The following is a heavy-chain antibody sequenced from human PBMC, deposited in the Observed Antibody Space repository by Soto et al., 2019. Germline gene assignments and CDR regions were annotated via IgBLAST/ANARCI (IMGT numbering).Heavy chain of an antibody. Sequence: ASVKVSCKVSGYTLTELSLHWVRQAPGKGLEWMGNFDPEDGETIYAQKFQGRVTMTEDTSTDTAYMELSSLRSEDTAVYYCAAFGREGGFSAGSCFDWGQGTLVTVSS. J-gene: IGHJ4*02. CDR1: GYTLTELS. V-gene: IGHV1-24*01. CDR2: FDPEDGET. CDR3: AAFGREGGFSAGSCFD. D-gene: IGHD2-15*01.